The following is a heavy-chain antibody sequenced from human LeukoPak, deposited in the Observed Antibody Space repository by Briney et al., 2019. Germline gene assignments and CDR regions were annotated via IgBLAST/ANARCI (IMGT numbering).Heavy chain of an antibody. CDR1: GGTFSSYA. V-gene: IGHV1-69*13. D-gene: IGHD3-3*01. J-gene: IGHJ6*03. Sequence: SVKVSCKASGGTFSSYAISWVRQAPGQGLEWMGGIIPIFGTANYAQKFQGRVTITADESASTAYMELSSLRSEDTAVYYCARDLSTIFGVVNQYYYMDVWGKGTTVTVSS. CDR2: IIPIFGTA. CDR3: ARDLSTIFGVVNQYYYMDV.